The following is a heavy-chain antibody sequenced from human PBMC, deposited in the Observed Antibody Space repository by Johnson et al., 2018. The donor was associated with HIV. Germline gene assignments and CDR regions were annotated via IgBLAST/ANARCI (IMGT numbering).Heavy chain of an antibody. CDR3: ARGGSSTSLDAFEM. Sequence: QVQLVESGGGVVQPGRSLRLSCAASGFTFSTYGMHWVRQAPGKGLEWVAVTWYDGSNQYYADSVKGRFTISRDNSKKTLYLQMNSLRAEDTAVYYCARGGSSTSLDAFEMGGQGTMVSVSS. CDR2: TWYDGSNQ. J-gene: IGHJ3*02. V-gene: IGHV3-33*01. D-gene: IGHD2-2*01. CDR1: GFTFSTYG.